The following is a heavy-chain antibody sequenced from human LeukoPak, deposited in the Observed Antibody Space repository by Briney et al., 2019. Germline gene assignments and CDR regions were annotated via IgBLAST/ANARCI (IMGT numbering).Heavy chain of an antibody. D-gene: IGHD6-19*01. J-gene: IGHJ3*02. V-gene: IGHV3-7*01. Sequence: GGSLRLSCVASGFIFRNFWMSWVRQAPGKGLEWVANINQDGSEKNYVDSVKGRFTISRDNAKNSLYLQMNSLSAEDTAVYYCANAGGSTGWYDAFDIWGQGTMVTVSS. CDR1: GFIFRNFW. CDR2: INQDGSEK. CDR3: ANAGGSTGWYDAFDI.